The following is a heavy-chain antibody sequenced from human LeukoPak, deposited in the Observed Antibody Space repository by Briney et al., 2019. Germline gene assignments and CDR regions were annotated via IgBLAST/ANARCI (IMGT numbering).Heavy chain of an antibody. J-gene: IGHJ4*02. D-gene: IGHD3-22*01. CDR1: GGSISGYY. CDR3: ARHYYDRSDSYSFDY. CDR2: FYWCNST. Sequence: MTSETLSLTCTVSGGSISGYYWSWIREPPGKGLEWIGYFYWCNSTNYNPSLKSRVNISLDTSENQFALKLSSVTASDTAVYYCARHYYDRSDSYSFDYWGQGTLVNVSS. V-gene: IGHV4-59*08.